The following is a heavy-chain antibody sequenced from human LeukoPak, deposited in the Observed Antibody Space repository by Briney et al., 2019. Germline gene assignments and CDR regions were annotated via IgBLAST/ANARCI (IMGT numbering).Heavy chain of an antibody. J-gene: IGHJ4*02. Sequence: GGSLRLSCAASGFTFSSYTMSWVRQAPGKGLEWVSLISGDGGSTFYADSVKGRFTISRDNSKNSLYLQMNSLRSDDTALYYCARESESSGWYDYWGQGTLVTVSS. CDR2: ISGDGGST. CDR3: ARESESSGWYDY. CDR1: GFTFSSYT. D-gene: IGHD6-19*01. V-gene: IGHV3-43*02.